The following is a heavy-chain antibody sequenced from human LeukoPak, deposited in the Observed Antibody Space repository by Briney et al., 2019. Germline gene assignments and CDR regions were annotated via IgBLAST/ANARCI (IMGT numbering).Heavy chain of an antibody. J-gene: IGHJ4*02. V-gene: IGHV3-7*01. CDR3: AKSAVGATLGDY. D-gene: IGHD1-26*01. CDR1: GFTFSSCW. CDR2: IKQDGSEK. Sequence: PGGSLRLSCAASGFTFSSCWMSWVRQAPGKGLAWVANIKQDGSEKYYVDSVKGRFTISRDNAKNSLYLQMNSLRAEDTAVYYCAKSAVGATLGDYWGQGTPVTVSS.